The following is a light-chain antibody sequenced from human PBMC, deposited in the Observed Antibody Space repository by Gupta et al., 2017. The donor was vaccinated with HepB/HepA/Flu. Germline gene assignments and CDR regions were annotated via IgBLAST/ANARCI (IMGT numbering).Light chain of an antibody. CDR2: DKN. Sequence: QSGLTQPPSVSGAPGQRVTISCTGSSSTIGAYYDVHWYQQLPKTAPKLLIYDKNRRPSGVPDRFSGSTSGTSASLAITGLQTEDAADYYCQPCDTSLSSVVFGGGTKLTVL. V-gene: IGLV1-40*01. J-gene: IGLJ2*01. CDR1: SSTIGAYYD. CDR3: QPCDTSLSSVV.